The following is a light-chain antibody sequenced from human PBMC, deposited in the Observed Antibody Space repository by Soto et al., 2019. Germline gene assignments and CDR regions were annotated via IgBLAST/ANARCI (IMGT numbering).Light chain of an antibody. CDR2: KAS. J-gene: IGKJ4*01. CDR1: QSINSW. Sequence: EIQRTQSPSALSASVGDRVSITCRASQSINSWLAWYQQKSGEAPKLLIYKASGLESGVPSRFSGSVSGTEGTIIISSLQPDDGSTYYCQQSNSYPLTFGGGTKVDIK. CDR3: QQSNSYPLT. V-gene: IGKV1-5*03.